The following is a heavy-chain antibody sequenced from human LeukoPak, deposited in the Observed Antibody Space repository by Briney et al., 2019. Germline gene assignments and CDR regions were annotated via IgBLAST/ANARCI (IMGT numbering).Heavy chain of an antibody. V-gene: IGHV4-59*01. CDR3: ASYKSARGSYYRNAFDI. CDR2: IYYSGST. D-gene: IGHD1-26*01. CDR1: GGSISSYY. J-gene: IGHJ3*02. Sequence: SETLPLTCTVSGGSISSYYWSWIRQPPGKGLEWIGYIYYSGSTNYNPSLKSRVTISVDTSKNQFSLKLSSVTAADTAVYYCASYKSARGSYYRNAFDIWGQGTMVTVSS.